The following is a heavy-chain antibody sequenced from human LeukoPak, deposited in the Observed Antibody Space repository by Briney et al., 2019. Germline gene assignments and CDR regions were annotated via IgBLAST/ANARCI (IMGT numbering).Heavy chain of an antibody. CDR1: GFTVSSNS. D-gene: IGHD3-22*01. CDR3: TSRYYYDSSGYLY. CDR2: IRSKAYGGTT. J-gene: IGHJ4*02. Sequence: GGSLRLSCTVSGFTVSSNSMSWVRQAPGKGLEWVGLIRSKAYGGTTEYAASVKGRFTISRNDSKSIAYLQMNSLKTEDTAVYYCTSRYYYDSSGYLYWGQGTLVTVSS. V-gene: IGHV3-49*04.